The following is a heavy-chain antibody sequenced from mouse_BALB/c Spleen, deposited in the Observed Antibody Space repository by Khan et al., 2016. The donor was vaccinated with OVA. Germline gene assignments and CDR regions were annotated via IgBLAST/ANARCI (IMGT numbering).Heavy chain of an antibody. CDR2: IYPGNSDT. D-gene: IGHD1-2*01. V-gene: IGHV1-5*01. CDR3: ARGGYSSFAY. J-gene: IGHJ3*01. CDR1: GYTFTSYL. Sequence: VQLKESGTVLARPGASVKMSCKASGYTFTSYLIHWVKQRPGQGLEWIGDIYPGNSDTTYNQKFKDQSTLTAGTSANTAYMELSSLTNEDSAVYYCARGGYSSFAYWGQGTLVTVSA.